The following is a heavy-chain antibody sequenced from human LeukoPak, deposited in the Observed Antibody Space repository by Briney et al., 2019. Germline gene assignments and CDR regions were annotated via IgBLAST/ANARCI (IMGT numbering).Heavy chain of an antibody. CDR1: GGSFSGYY. V-gene: IGHV4-34*01. CDR2: INHSGST. D-gene: IGHD3-22*01. J-gene: IGHJ4*02. CDR3: PYDSGGYENL. Sequence: SETLSLTCAVYGGSFSGYYWSWIRQPPGKGLEWIGEINHSGSTNYNPSLKSRVTISVDTSKNQFSLKLSSVTAADTAVYYCPYDSGGYENLWGQGTLVTVSS.